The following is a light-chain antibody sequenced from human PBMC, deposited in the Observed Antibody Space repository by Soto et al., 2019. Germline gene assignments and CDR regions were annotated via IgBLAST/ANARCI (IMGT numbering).Light chain of an antibody. CDR1: QSVSSN. CDR3: QQYNHWPPYT. V-gene: IGKV3-15*01. J-gene: IGKJ2*01. CDR2: GAF. Sequence: EIVMTQSPATLSVSPGERVTLSCRASQSVSSNLAWYQQKPGQAPSLLIYGAFTRATGIPARFSGSGSGTEFTLNISSLQSEDFASYYCQQYNHWPPYTFGQGTKLEIK.